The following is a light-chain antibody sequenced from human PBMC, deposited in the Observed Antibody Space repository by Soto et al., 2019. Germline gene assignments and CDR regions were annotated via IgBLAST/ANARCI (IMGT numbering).Light chain of an antibody. V-gene: IGLV2-14*01. Sequence: QSVLTQPASVSGSPGQSITISCTGTSSDVGGYNYVSWYQQHPGKAPKLMIYEVSNRPSGVSNRFSGSKSGNTASLTISGLQAEDEADYYCSTWDDSLSVVVFGGGTKLTVL. CDR1: SSDVGGYNY. CDR2: EVS. CDR3: STWDDSLSVVV. J-gene: IGLJ2*01.